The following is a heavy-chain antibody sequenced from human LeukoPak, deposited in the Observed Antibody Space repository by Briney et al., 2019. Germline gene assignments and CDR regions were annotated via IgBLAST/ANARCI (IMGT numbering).Heavy chain of an antibody. CDR1: GFTFSSYS. D-gene: IGHD3-22*01. Sequence: GWSLRLSCAASGFTFSSYSMNWVRQAPGKGLEWVSSISSSSSYIYYADSVKGRFTISRDNAKNSLYLQMNSLRAEDTAVYYCARDAGYYYDSSGYLWGQGTLVTVSS. CDR3: ARDAGYYYDSSGYL. CDR2: ISSSSSYI. J-gene: IGHJ4*02. V-gene: IGHV3-21*01.